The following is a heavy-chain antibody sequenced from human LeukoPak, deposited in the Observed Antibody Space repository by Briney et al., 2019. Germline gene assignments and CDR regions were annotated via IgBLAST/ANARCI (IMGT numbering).Heavy chain of an antibody. V-gene: IGHV3-11*01. Sequence: PGGSLRLSCAASGFTFRDYFMSWIRQAPGKGLEWVAYTNTAGNTIYYADSMKGRFTISRGNAKNSLCLQMNTLRAEDTAVYYCARATYDSSAVDAFDIWGQGTMVTVSP. J-gene: IGHJ3*02. CDR2: TNTAGNTI. CDR3: ARATYDSSAVDAFDI. D-gene: IGHD3-22*01. CDR1: GFTFRDYF.